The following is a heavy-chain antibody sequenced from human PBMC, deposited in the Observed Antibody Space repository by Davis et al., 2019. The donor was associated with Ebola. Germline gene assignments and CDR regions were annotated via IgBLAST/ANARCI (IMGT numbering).Heavy chain of an antibody. D-gene: IGHD3-10*01. Sequence: PGGSLRLSCAASGFTFSSYGMHWVRQAPGKGLEWVAVIWYDGSNKYYADSVKGRFTISRDNSKNTLYLQMNSLRAEDTAVYYCARDQESSHISGGYYYGMDVWGQGTTVTVSS. J-gene: IGHJ6*02. CDR2: IWYDGSNK. V-gene: IGHV3-33*01. CDR3: ARDQESSHISGGYYYGMDV. CDR1: GFTFSSYG.